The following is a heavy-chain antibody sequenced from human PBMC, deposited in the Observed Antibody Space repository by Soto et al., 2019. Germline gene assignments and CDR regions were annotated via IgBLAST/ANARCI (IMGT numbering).Heavy chain of an antibody. J-gene: IGHJ6*02. V-gene: IGHV4-31*03. Sequence: QVQLQESGPGLVKPSQTLSLTCTVSGGSISSGGYYWSWIRQHPGKGLEWIGYIYYSGSTYYNPPLKSRVTISVDTSKNQFSLKLSSVTAADTAVYYCARVPMMTTVPPSPYYGMDVWGQGTTVTVSS. D-gene: IGHD4-17*01. CDR1: GGSISSGGYY. CDR2: IYYSGST. CDR3: ARVPMMTTVPPSPYYGMDV.